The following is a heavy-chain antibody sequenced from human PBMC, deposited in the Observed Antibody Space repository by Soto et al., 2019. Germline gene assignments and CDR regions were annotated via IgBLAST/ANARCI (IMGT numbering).Heavy chain of an antibody. D-gene: IGHD3-9*01. J-gene: IGHJ6*02. CDR2: ISYDGSNK. Sequence: GGSLRLSCAASGFTFSSYAMHWVRQAPGKGLEWVAVISYDGSNKYYADSLKGRFTISRDNSKNTLYLQMNSLRAEDTAVYYCARGDFDQQIYYYYGMDVWGQGTTVTVSS. CDR1: GFTFSSYA. CDR3: ARGDFDQQIYYYYGMDV. V-gene: IGHV3-30-3*01.